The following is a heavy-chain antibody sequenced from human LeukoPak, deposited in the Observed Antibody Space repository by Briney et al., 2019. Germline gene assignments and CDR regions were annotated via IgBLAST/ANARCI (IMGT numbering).Heavy chain of an antibody. CDR2: IYTSGST. V-gene: IGHV4-4*07. J-gene: IGHJ4*02. CDR1: GGSISSYY. CDR3: ARGWYCSSTSCYGVGLTALDY. Sequence: SETLSLTCTVSGGSISSYYWSWIRQPAGKGLEWIGRIYTSGSTNYNPSLKGRVTMSVDTSKNQFSLKLTSVTAADTAVYFCARGWYCSSTSCYGVGLTALDYWGQGTLVTVSS. D-gene: IGHD2-2*01.